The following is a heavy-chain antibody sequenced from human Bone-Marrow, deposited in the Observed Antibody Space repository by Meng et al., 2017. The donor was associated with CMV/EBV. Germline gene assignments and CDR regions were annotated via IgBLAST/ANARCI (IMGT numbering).Heavy chain of an antibody. J-gene: IGHJ6*02. V-gene: IGHV3-53*01. D-gene: IGHD3-22*01. CDR1: GFTVSSTY. CDR3: ARGGYLIHGMDV. CDR2: IYSGGNI. Sequence: GESLKISCAASGFTVSSTYMSWVRQAPGKGLEWVSVIYSGGNIYQRDSLKGRFTISRDNSKNTLYLQMNSLRAEDTAVYYCARGGYLIHGMDVWGQGTTVTVSS.